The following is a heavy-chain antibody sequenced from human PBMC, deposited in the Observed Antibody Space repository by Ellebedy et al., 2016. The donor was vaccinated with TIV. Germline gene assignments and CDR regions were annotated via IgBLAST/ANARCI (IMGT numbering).Heavy chain of an antibody. CDR1: GLTFNFAW. D-gene: IGHD6-19*01. Sequence: GGSLRLSCAVSGLTFNFAWVSWVRQAPGKGLEWVGRIRSKIDGGTADYAAPVDGRFTISRDDSNSKLYLQMNDLKTEDTGVYYCTTEMQWMRLKFIGVSDNWGQGTQVTVSS. CDR3: TTEMQWMRLKFIGVSDN. V-gene: IGHV3-15*07. CDR2: IRSKIDGGTA. J-gene: IGHJ1*01.